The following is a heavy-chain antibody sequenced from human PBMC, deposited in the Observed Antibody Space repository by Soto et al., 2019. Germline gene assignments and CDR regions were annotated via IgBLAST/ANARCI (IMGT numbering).Heavy chain of an antibody. V-gene: IGHV3-30*18. CDR2: LSNDGSNK. J-gene: IGHJ6*02. D-gene: IGHD3-16*01. Sequence: GGSLRLSCAASGFTFSTYGMHWVRQAPGKGLEWVAVLSNDGSNKYYADSVKGRFTISRDNSKNILDLQMDSLRAEDTAVYYCAKLELGDYRMDVWGQGTTVTVSS. CDR3: AKLELGDYRMDV. CDR1: GFTFSTYG.